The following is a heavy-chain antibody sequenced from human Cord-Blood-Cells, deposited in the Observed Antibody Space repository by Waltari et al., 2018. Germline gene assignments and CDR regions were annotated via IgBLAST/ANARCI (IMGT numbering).Heavy chain of an antibody. D-gene: IGHD6-19*01. CDR1: EGTFSSDA. CDR2: IIRIFGTA. J-gene: IGHJ4*02. V-gene: IGHV1-69*06. CDR3: ATLWMVEEY. Sequence: AQLVRSGAEVQKPGSSVKVCCKASEGTFSSDAISWGRQAPGQGLEWIGGIIRIFGTANCAQEFQGRVTITADKSTSTAYMVLSSLRAEDTAVYYCATLWMVEEYWGQGTLVTVSS.